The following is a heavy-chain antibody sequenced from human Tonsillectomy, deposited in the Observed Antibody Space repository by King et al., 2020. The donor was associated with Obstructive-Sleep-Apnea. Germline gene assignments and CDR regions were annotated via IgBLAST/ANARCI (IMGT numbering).Heavy chain of an antibody. CDR2: ISYDESRK. V-gene: IGHV3-30-3*02. J-gene: IGHJ6*02. CDR3: VKNKEDFYYDTSGYHPLGMDV. D-gene: IGHD3-22*01. Sequence: VQLVESGGGVVQSGRSLRLSCAASGFTFRNYAIHWVRQAPGKGLEWVAVISYDESRKFYADSVKGRFTISRDNSKNTLYLQMNSLRREDTAVYYCVKNKEDFYYDTSGYHPLGMDVWGQGTTVTVSS. CDR1: GFTFRNYA.